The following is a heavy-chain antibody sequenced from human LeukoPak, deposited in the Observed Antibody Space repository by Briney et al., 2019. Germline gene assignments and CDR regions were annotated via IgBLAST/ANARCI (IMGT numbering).Heavy chain of an antibody. CDR1: GGSISSSNW. V-gene: IGHV4-4*02. CDR2: IYHSGST. CDR3: ARGVKYGYDSSGYYLDY. Sequence: SETLSLTCAVSGGSISSSNWWSWVRQPPGKGLEWIGEIYHSGSTNYNPSLKSRVTISVDKSKNQFSLKLSSVTAADTAVYYCARGVKYGYDSSGYYLDYWGQGTLVTVSS. J-gene: IGHJ4*02. D-gene: IGHD3-22*01.